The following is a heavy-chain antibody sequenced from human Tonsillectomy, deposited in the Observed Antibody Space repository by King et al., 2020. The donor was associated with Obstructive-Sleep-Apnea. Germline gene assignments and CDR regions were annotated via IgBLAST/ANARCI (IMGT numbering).Heavy chain of an antibody. CDR3: ARDGYYDKTGYPSTF. CDR2: ISAYSENT. CDR1: GYTFTSYG. V-gene: IGHV1-18*04. D-gene: IGHD3-9*01. Sequence: VQLVESGAEVKEPGASVKVSCTASGYTFTSYGISWVRQAPGQGLEWMGWISAYSENTNYAQELQGRVTLTTHTSTHTAYMELRSLRSDDTAVYYCARDGYYDKTGYPSTFWGQGTLVTVSS. J-gene: IGHJ4*02.